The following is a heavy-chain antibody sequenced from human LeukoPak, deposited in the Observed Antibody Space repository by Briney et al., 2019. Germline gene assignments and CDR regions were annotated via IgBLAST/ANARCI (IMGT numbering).Heavy chain of an antibody. V-gene: IGHV3-43*01. Sequence: GGSLRLSCAASGFTFDDYTMHWVRQAPGKGLEWVSLISRDGSSTYYADSVRGRFSISRDNSKNSLYLQMNSLRTEDTALYYCTKQHGYVGYGPFDSWGQGTLVTVSS. D-gene: IGHD5-12*01. CDR3: TKQHGYVGYGPFDS. CDR2: ISRDGSST. CDR1: GFTFDDYT. J-gene: IGHJ4*02.